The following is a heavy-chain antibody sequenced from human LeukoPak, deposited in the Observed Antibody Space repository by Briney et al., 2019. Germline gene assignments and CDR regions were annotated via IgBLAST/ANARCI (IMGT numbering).Heavy chain of an antibody. Sequence: ASVKVSCKASGYTFTGYYMHWVRQAPGQGREWMGWINPNSGGTNYAQKFQGRVTMTRDTSISTAYMELSRLRSDDTAVYYCARDLDQYQLLFLDYWGQGTLVTVSS. J-gene: IGHJ4*02. CDR1: GYTFTGYY. V-gene: IGHV1-2*02. D-gene: IGHD2-2*01. CDR3: ARDLDQYQLLFLDY. CDR2: INPNSGGT.